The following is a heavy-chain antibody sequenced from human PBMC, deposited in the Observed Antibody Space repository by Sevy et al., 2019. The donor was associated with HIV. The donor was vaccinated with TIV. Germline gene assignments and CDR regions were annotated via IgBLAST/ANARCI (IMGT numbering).Heavy chain of an antibody. CDR1: GGSISSYY. CDR3: ARDPIAVAPYFDT. CDR2: VYYSGNT. V-gene: IGHV4-59*01. J-gene: IGHJ4*02. Sequence: SETLSLTCSVSGGSISSYYCSWIRQSPGKGLEWIGYVYYSGNTNYNPSLKSRGTISIDTSKNQFSLKLRSVTAADTAVYYCARDPIAVAPYFDTWGQGTLVTVSS. D-gene: IGHD6-19*01.